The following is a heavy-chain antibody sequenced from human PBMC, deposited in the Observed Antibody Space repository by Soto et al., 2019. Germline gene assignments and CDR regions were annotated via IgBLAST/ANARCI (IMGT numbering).Heavy chain of an antibody. CDR3: ARVSMSTVSWAFDP. D-gene: IGHD4-4*01. V-gene: IGHV4-59*01. CDR1: GDSITSNH. J-gene: IGHJ5*02. Sequence: WETRSLTCAVAGDSITSNHWNWIRQPPGRVLEWIGYIYNSGTTKYNPSLKSRGIRPGCTSKNHLSLKLSSLTASDTAVYYCARVSMSTVSWAFDPCGQGTIVTVSS. CDR2: IYNSGTT.